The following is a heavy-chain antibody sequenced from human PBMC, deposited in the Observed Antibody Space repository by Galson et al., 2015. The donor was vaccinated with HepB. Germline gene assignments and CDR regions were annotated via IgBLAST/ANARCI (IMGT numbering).Heavy chain of an antibody. V-gene: IGHV1-69*13. Sequence: SVKVSCKASGGTFSSYAISWVRQAPGQGLGWMGGIIPIFGTANYAQKFQGRVTITADESTSTAYMELSSLRSEDTAVYYCARASLGYCTNGVCYPFDYWGQGTLVTVSS. CDR1: GGTFSSYA. CDR3: ARASLGYCTNGVCYPFDY. D-gene: IGHD2-8*01. J-gene: IGHJ4*02. CDR2: IIPIFGTA.